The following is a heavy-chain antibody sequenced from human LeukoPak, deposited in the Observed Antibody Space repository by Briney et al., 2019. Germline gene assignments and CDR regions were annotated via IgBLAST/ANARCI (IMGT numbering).Heavy chain of an antibody. CDR1: GFTFSSYA. Sequence: PGGSLRLSCAASGFTFSSYAMHWVRQTPGKGLEWVAVISYDGSNKYYADSVKGRFTISRDNSKNTLYLQMNSLRAEDTAVYYCAREGQQLVLGFDYWGQGTLVTVSS. J-gene: IGHJ4*02. V-gene: IGHV3-30*04. CDR2: ISYDGSNK. CDR3: AREGQQLVLGFDY. D-gene: IGHD6-13*01.